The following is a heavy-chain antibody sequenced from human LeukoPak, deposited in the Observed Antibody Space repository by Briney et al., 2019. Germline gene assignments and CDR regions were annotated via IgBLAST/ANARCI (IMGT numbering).Heavy chain of an antibody. Sequence: GGSLSLSCAASGFTFSSYNMNWVRQAPGKGLEWVSSITSDSRYMYYADSVKGRFTISRDNAKDSLYLQMNSLRAEDTAVYYCAELGSTMIGGVWGKGTTVTISS. CDR3: AELGSTMIGGV. D-gene: IGHD3-10*02. CDR1: GFTFSSYN. V-gene: IGHV3-21*01. J-gene: IGHJ6*04. CDR2: ITSDSRYM.